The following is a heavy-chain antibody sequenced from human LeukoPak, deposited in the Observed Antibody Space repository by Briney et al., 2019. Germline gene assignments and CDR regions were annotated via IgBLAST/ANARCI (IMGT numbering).Heavy chain of an antibody. V-gene: IGHV4-59*01. J-gene: IGHJ4*02. CDR2: IYYTGST. CDR3: ARGLHAVDY. CDR1: GGSFSDYY. Sequence: SETLSLTCVVYGGSFSDYYWSWIRQPPGKGLEWIGYIYYTGSTNYNPSLKSRVTISVDTSKNQFSLKLSPVTAADTAVYYCARGLHAVDYWGQGTLVTVSS.